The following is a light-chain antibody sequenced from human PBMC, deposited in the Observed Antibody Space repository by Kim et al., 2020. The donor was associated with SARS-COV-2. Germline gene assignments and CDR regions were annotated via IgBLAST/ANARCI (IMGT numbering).Light chain of an antibody. CDR2: AAS. CDR3: QKYNSAPWT. CDR1: QDIANS. V-gene: IGKV1-27*01. Sequence: ASVGDRVTITCRASQDIANSLAWDQQKPGTVPKVLIYAASTLQSGVPSRFSGSGSGTEFTLTIGSLQTEDVATYYCQKYNSAPWTFGPGTKVEIK. J-gene: IGKJ1*01.